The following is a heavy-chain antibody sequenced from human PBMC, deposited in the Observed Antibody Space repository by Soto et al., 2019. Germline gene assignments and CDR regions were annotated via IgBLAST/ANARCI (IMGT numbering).Heavy chain of an antibody. CDR1: GFSLSTSGEG. V-gene: IGHV2-5*01. Sequence: QITLKESGPTLVKPTQTLTLTCTFSGFSLSTSGEGVGWIRQHPGKALVWLALIYWNDDKRYSPSLKSRLTITKDTSRNQVVLTMTNMDPVDTATYYCARTGAGWFDPWGQGTLVTVSS. CDR2: IYWNDDK. CDR3: ARTGAGWFDP. D-gene: IGHD7-27*01. J-gene: IGHJ5*02.